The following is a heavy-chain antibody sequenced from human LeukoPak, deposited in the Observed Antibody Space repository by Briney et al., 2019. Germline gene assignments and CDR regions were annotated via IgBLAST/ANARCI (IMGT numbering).Heavy chain of an antibody. CDR1: GGSISSRSYY. J-gene: IGHJ4*02. Sequence: SETLSLTCTVSGGSISSRSYYWGWIRQPPGKGLEWIGSIYYSGSTYYNPSLKRRVTMSVDTSKNQFSLKLSSVTAADTAVHDCARHPVTSYGDYDRIDYWGQGILVTVSS. V-gene: IGHV4-39*01. D-gene: IGHD4-17*01. CDR3: ARHPVTSYGDYDRIDY. CDR2: IYYSGST.